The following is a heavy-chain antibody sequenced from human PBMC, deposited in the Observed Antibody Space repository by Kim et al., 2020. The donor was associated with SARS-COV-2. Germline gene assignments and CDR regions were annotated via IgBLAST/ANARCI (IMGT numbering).Heavy chain of an antibody. V-gene: IGHV1-69*13. J-gene: IGHJ6*03. CDR2: IIPIFGTA. CDR1: GGTFSSYA. Sequence: SVKVSCKASGGTFSSYAISWVRQAPGQGLEWMGGIIPIFGTANYAQKFQGRVTITADESTSTAYMELSSLRSEDTAVYYCASGGRANDEHYYYYYYMDVWGKGTTVTVSS. CDR3: ASGGRANDEHYYYYYYMDV. D-gene: IGHD1-1*01.